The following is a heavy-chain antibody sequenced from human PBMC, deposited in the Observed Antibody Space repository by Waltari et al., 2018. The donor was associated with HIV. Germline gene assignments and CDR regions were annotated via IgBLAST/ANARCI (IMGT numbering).Heavy chain of an antibody. CDR1: GFTFSNAW. V-gene: IGHV3-15*01. D-gene: IGHD3-10*01. CDR2: IKSKTDGGTT. Sequence: EVQLVESGGGLVKPGGSLRLSCAASGFTFSNAWMSWVRQAPGKGLEWVVRIKSKTDGGTTDYAAPVKGRFTISRDDSKNTLYLQMNSLKTEDTAVYYCTTLVLLGVGMDVWGQGTTVTVSS. CDR3: TTLVLLGVGMDV. J-gene: IGHJ6*02.